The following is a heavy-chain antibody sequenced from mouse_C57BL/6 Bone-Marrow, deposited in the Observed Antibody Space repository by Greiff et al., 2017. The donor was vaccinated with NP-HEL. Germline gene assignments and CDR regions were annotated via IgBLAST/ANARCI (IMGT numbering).Heavy chain of an antibody. D-gene: IGHD2-3*01. CDR3: ARLYYDGYYGWYFDV. Sequence: VQLQQSDAELVKPGASVKISCKVSGYTFTDHTIHWMKQRPEQGLEWIGYIYPRDGSTKYNEKFKGKATLTADKSSSTAYMQLNSLTSEDSAVYFCARLYYDGYYGWYFDVWGTGTTVTVSS. CDR1: GYTFTDHT. CDR2: IYPRDGST. V-gene: IGHV1-78*01. J-gene: IGHJ1*03.